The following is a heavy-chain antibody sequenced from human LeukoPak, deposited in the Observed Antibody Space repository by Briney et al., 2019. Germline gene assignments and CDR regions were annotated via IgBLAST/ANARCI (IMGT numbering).Heavy chain of an antibody. D-gene: IGHD3-16*01. CDR2: ISSSSSTI. CDR1: GFTFSSYS. CDR3: ARGWGSQIDY. Sequence: GGSLRLSCAASGFTFSSYSMNWVRQAPGKGLEWVSYISSSSSTIYHADSVKGRFTISRDNAKNSLYLQMNSLRAEDTAVYYCARGWGSQIDYWGQGTLVTVSS. J-gene: IGHJ4*02. V-gene: IGHV3-48*01.